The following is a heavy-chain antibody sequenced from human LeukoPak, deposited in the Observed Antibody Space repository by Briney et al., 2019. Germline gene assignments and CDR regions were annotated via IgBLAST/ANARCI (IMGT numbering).Heavy chain of an antibody. V-gene: IGHV3-21*01. CDR2: ISSSSSYI. D-gene: IGHD6-19*01. CDR3: ARVDVSSSGWYEIDY. Sequence: GGSLRLSCAASGFTFSSYSMNWVRQAPGKGLEWVSSISSSSSYIYYADSVKGRFTISRDNAKNSLYLQMNSLRAEDTAAYYCARVDVSSSGWYEIDYWGQGTLVTVSS. CDR1: GFTFSSYS. J-gene: IGHJ4*02.